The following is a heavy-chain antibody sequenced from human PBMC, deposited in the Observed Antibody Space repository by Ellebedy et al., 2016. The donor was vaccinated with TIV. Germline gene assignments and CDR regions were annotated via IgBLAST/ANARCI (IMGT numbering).Heavy chain of an antibody. CDR3: ARVVWQQPVSYALDI. CDR1: GGSLRTKF. V-gene: IGHV4-59*01. D-gene: IGHD6-13*01. J-gene: IGHJ3*02. Sequence: MPSETLSLTCTVSGGSLRTKFWSWIRQPPGKGLEWLGDIFHTGSTNYNPSLRSRITMLVDRSKKQFSLKLTSVTAADTAVYYCARVVWQQPVSYALDIWGQGTMVTVSS. CDR2: IFHTGST.